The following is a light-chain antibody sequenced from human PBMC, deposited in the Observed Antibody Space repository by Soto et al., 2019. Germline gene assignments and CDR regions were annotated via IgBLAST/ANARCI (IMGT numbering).Light chain of an antibody. CDR2: KAS. CDR1: QTISSW. J-gene: IGKJ1*01. V-gene: IGKV1-5*03. CDR3: QQYNNWPPKT. Sequence: DIQITQSPSTLSASVRDRVTITCRASQTISSWLAWFQQRPGRAPKFLIYKASSLKNGVPLRFSGSGSGTEFTLTISSLQSEDFAVYYCQQYNNWPPKTFGQGTKVDIK.